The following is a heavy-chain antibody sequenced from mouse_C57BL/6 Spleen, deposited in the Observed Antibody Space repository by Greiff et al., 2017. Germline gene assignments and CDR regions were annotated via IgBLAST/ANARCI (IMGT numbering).Heavy chain of an antibody. CDR2: ISDGGSYT. CDR3: ARDRTGTRGYFDY. CDR1: GFTFSSYA. V-gene: IGHV5-4*01. Sequence: EVQLQESGGGLVKPGGSLKLSCAASGFTFSSYAMSWVRQTPEKRLEWVATISDGGSYTYYPDNVKGRFTISRDNAKNNLYLQMSHLKSEDTAMYYCARDRTGTRGYFDYWGQGTTLTVSS. J-gene: IGHJ2*01. D-gene: IGHD4-1*01.